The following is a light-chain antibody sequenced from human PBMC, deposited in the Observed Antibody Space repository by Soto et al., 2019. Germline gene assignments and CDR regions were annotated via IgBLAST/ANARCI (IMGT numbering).Light chain of an antibody. J-gene: IGLJ1*01. Sequence: QSVLTQPPSASGTPGQRVTISCSGTSSNIGSNSVNWYQQLPGTAPKLLIYSDYQRPSGVPDRFSGSIDTSSNSASLTISGLKTEDEADYYCQSYHSSTPYVFGTGTQLTVL. V-gene: IGLV1-44*01. CDR2: SDY. CDR3: QSYHSSTPYV. CDR1: SSNIGSNS.